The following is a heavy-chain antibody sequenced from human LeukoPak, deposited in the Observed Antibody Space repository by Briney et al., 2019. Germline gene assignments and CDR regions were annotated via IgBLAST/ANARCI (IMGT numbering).Heavy chain of an antibody. CDR1: GGTFSSYA. CDR2: IIPIFGTA. Sequence: SVKVSRKASGGTFSSYAISWVRQAPGQGLEWMGGIIPIFGTANYAQKFQGRVTITADESTSTAYMELSSLRSEDTAVYYCATPRYSSGWSGGSYGMDVWGKGTTVTVSS. D-gene: IGHD6-19*01. CDR3: ATPRYSSGWSGGSYGMDV. V-gene: IGHV1-69*01. J-gene: IGHJ6*04.